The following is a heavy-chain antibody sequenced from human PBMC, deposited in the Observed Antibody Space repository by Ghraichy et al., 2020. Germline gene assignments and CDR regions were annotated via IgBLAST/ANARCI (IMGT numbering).Heavy chain of an antibody. CDR1: GFTFSNYD. CDR2: VTRNGDTT. J-gene: IGHJ6*02. Sequence: ETLSLTCAASGFTFSNYDMRWVRQAPVKGLKWVSTVTRNGDTTYADSVRGRFTISRDNSKNTVYLQMSSLRAEDTAVYYCARRIPDRKGMDVWGQGTTVTVSS. CDR3: ARRIPDRKGMDV. D-gene: IGHD6-13*01. V-gene: IGHV3-23*01.